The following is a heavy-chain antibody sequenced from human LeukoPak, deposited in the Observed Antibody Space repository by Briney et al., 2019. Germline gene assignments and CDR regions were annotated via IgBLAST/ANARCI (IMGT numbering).Heavy chain of an antibody. V-gene: IGHV4-39*07. CDR1: GGSISSSSYY. CDR3: ARGDCSSTSCQMDWAFDI. J-gene: IGHJ3*02. D-gene: IGHD2-2*01. CDR2: IYYSGSA. Sequence: SETLSLTCTVSGGSISSSSYYWGWIRQPPGKGLEWIGSIYYSGSAYYNPSLKSRVTISVDTSKNQFSLKLSSVTAADTAVYYCARGDCSSTSCQMDWAFDIWGQGTMVTVSS.